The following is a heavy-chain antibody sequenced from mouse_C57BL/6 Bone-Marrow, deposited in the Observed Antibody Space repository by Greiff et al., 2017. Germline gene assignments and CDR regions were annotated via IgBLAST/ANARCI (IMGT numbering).Heavy chain of an antibody. D-gene: IGHD1-1*01. Sequence: EVQLQQSGPVLARPGASVKMSCKTSGYTFTSYWMHWVKQRPGQGLEWIGAINPGNSDTNYNQQFKGKAKLTAVTSASTAYMELSSLTNEDSAVYYGTRRVTTVVATVDYWGQGTTLTVSS. CDR1: GYTFTSYW. J-gene: IGHJ2*01. CDR3: TRRVTTVVATVDY. CDR2: INPGNSDT. V-gene: IGHV1-5*01.